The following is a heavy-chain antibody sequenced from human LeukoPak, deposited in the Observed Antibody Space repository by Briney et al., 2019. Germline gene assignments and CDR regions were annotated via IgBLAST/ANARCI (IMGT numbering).Heavy chain of an antibody. D-gene: IGHD7-27*01. CDR3: ARELGRNASDV. J-gene: IGHJ3*01. Sequence: ASVTVSCKASGYTFTNNHIYWMRQAPGKGLECMGWFNPNTGGTNYAQNFQGRITMTRDTSISTAYMELSGLRSDDTAVYYCARELGRNASDVWGQGTMVTVSS. V-gene: IGHV1-2*02. CDR1: GYTFTNNH. CDR2: FNPNTGGT.